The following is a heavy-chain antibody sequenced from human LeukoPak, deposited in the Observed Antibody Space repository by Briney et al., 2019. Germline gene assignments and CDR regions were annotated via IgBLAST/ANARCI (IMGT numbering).Heavy chain of an antibody. J-gene: IGHJ4*02. CDR2: ISYDGSNK. CDR1: GFTFSSYV. CDR3: TELLRL. V-gene: IGHV3-30-3*01. D-gene: IGHD1-7*01. Sequence: GGSLRLSCSASGFTFSSYVMHWVRQAPGKGLEWVAVISYDGSNKYYADSVKGRFTISRDNSKNMLYLQMHNLRVEDSGLYYCTELLRLWGQGTLVAVSS.